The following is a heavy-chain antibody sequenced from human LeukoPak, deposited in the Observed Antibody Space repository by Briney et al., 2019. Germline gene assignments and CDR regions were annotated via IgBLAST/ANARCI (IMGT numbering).Heavy chain of an antibody. CDR2: ISAYNGNT. CDR3: AREWEVRGVILFAY. CDR1: GYTFTSYG. J-gene: IGHJ4*02. Sequence: ASVKVSCTASGYTFTSYGISWVRQAPGQGLEWMGWISAYNGNTNYAQKLQGRVTMTRDTSTSTAYMELRSLTSDDTAVYYCAREWEVRGVILFAYWGQGTLVTVSS. V-gene: IGHV1-18*01. D-gene: IGHD3-10*01.